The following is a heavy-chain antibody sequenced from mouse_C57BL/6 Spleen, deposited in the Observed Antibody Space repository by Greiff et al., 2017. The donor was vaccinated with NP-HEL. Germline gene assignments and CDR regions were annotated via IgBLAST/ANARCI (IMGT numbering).Heavy chain of an antibody. CDR1: GYTFTEYT. D-gene: IGHD4-1*01. CDR3: ARHEDPLDWEEGAWFAY. V-gene: IGHV1-62-2*01. J-gene: IGHJ3*01. CDR2: FYPGSGSI. Sequence: QVQLQQSGAELVKPGASVKLSCKASGYTFTEYTIHWVKQRSGQGLEWIGWFYPGSGSIKYNEKFKDKATLTADKSSSTVYMELSRLTSEDSAVYFCARHEDPLDWEEGAWFAYWGQGTLVTVSA.